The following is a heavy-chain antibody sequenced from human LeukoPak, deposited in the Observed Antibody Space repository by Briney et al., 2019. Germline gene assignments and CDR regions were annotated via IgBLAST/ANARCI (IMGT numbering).Heavy chain of an antibody. CDR2: IYYSGST. Sequence: PSELLSLTCTVSGGSISSSSYYWGWIRQPPGKGLEWIGSIYYSGSTYYNPSLRSRVTISVDTSKNQFFLKVSSVTAADTAVYYCARRSYTGSAYYFDYWGQGTLVTVSS. J-gene: IGHJ4*02. CDR3: ARRSYTGSAYYFDY. D-gene: IGHD1-26*01. V-gene: IGHV4-39*01. CDR1: GGSISSSSYY.